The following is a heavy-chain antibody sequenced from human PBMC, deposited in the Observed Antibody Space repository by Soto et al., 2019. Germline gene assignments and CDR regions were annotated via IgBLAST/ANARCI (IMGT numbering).Heavy chain of an antibody. CDR2: IKSKTDGGTT. D-gene: IGHD3-22*01. Sequence: PGGSLRLSCAASGFTFSNAWMSWVRQAPGKGLEWVGRIKSKTDGGTTDYAAPVKGRFTISRDDSKNTLYLQMNSLRAEDTAVYYCARDHGYYYDSRPYYYGMDVWGQGTTVTVSS. J-gene: IGHJ6*02. CDR3: ARDHGYYYDSRPYYYGMDV. CDR1: GFTFSNAW. V-gene: IGHV3-15*01.